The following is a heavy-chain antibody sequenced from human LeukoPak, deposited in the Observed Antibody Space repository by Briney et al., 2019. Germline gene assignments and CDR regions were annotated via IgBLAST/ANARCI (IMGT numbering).Heavy chain of an antibody. V-gene: IGHV3-74*01. D-gene: IGHD1-26*01. CDR3: ARDTAIVGAPTYRDY. Sequence: GGSLRLSCAASGFTFSSYWMHWVRQAPGKGLVWVSRINTDGSSTSYADSVKGRLTISRDNAKNTLYLQMNSLRAEDTAVYYCARDTAIVGAPTYRDYWGQGTLVTVSS. J-gene: IGHJ4*02. CDR2: INTDGSST. CDR1: GFTFSSYW.